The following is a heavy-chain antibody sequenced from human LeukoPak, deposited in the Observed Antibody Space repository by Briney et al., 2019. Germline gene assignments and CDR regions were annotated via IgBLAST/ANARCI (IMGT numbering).Heavy chain of an antibody. D-gene: IGHD6-19*01. V-gene: IGHV1-69*13. J-gene: IGHJ4*02. CDR3: AREEAVAAYFDY. Sequence: SVKVSCKASGGTFSSYAISWVRQAPRQGLEWMGGIIPIFGTANYAQKFQGRVTITADESTSTAYMELSSLRSEDTAVYYCAREEAVAAYFDYWGQGTLVTVSS. CDR2: IIPIFGTA. CDR1: GGTFSSYA.